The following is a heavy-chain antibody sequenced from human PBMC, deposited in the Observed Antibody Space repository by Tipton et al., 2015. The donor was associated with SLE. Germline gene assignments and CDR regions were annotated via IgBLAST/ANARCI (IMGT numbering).Heavy chain of an antibody. CDR1: GFTFSSYG. CDR2: IRYDGSNK. V-gene: IGHV3-30*02. CDR3: ARSIRCGCDCARDYWYFDL. D-gene: IGHD2-21*01. J-gene: IGHJ2*01. Sequence: SLRLSCAASGFTFSSYGMHWVRQAPGKGLEWVAFIRYDGSNKYYADSVKGRFTISRDNSKNTLYLQMNSLRAEDTAVYYCARSIRCGCDCARDYWYFDLWGRGTLVTVSS.